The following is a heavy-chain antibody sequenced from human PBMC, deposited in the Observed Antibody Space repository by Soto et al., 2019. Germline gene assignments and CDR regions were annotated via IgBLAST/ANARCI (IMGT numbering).Heavy chain of an antibody. J-gene: IGHJ6*02. CDR3: ARVGMDTSMVYYYYGMDV. CDR1: GFTVSSNY. V-gene: IGHV3-53*02. D-gene: IGHD5-18*01. CDR2: IESGGGT. Sequence: EVQLVETGGGLIQPGGSLRLSCAASGFTVSSNYMSWVRQAPGKGLEWVSLIESGGGTYYADPVKGRFTISSDNSKNTLYRQMNDLRAEDTAVYYCARVGMDTSMVYYYYGMDVWGQGTTVTVSS.